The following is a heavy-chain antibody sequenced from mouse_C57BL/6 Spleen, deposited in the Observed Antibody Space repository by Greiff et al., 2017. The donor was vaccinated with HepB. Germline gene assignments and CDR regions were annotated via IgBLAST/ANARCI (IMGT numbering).Heavy chain of an antibody. V-gene: IGHV5-17*01. J-gene: IGHJ4*01. CDR3: AIHYAYAMDY. Sequence: EVMLVESGGGLVKPGGSLKLSCAASGFTFSDYGMHWVRQAPEKGLEWVAYISSGSSTIYYADTVKGRFTISRDNAKNTLFLQMTSLRSEDTAMYYCAIHYAYAMDYWGQGTSVTVAS. CDR1: GFTFSDYG. CDR2: ISSGSSTI. D-gene: IGHD1-1*02.